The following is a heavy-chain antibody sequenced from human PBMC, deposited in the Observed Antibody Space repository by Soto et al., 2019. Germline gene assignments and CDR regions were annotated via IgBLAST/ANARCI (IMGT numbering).Heavy chain of an antibody. CDR3: ARGYYDSSGYLRI. D-gene: IGHD3-22*01. CDR1: GFTFSSYG. CDR2: IWYDGSNK. Sequence: GGSLRLSCAASGFTFSSYGMPWVRQAPGKGLEWVAVIWYDGSNKYYADSVKGRFTISRDNSKNTLYLQMNSLRAEDTAVYYCARGYYDSSGYLRIWGQGTLVTVSS. V-gene: IGHV3-33*01. J-gene: IGHJ4*02.